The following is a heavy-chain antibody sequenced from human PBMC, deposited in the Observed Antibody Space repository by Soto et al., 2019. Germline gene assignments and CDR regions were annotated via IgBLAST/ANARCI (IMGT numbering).Heavy chain of an antibody. CDR2: IYYSGST. CDR3: ARAAPFYGDYDY. D-gene: IGHD4-17*01. J-gene: IGHJ4*02. CDR1: GGSISSYY. V-gene: IGHV4-59*01. Sequence: PSETLSLTCTVSGGSISSYYWSWIRQPPGKGLEWIGYIYYSGSTNYNPSLKSRVTISVDTSKNQFSPKLSSVTAADTAVYYCARAAPFYGDYDYWGQGTLVTVSS.